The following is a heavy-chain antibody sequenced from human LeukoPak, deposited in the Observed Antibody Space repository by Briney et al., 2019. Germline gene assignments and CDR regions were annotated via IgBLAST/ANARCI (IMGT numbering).Heavy chain of an antibody. CDR2: ISAYNSAYNSNT. J-gene: IGHJ4*02. D-gene: IGHD3-10*01. CDR3: AREYGSWSYTGIDY. Sequence: ASVKVSFKASGYTFINYGITWVRQAPGQGLGWMGWISAYNSAYNSNTHYAQKLQGRVTMTTDTSTNTGYMELRSLRSDDTAVYYCAREYGSWSYTGIDYWGRGTLVTVSS. V-gene: IGHV1-18*01. CDR1: GYTFINYG.